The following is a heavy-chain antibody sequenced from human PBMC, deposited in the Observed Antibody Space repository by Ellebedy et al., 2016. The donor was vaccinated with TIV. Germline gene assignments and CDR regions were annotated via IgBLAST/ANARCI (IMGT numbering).Heavy chain of an antibody. D-gene: IGHD2-2*03. CDR2: ISGYNGDT. V-gene: IGHV1-18*04. CDR3: ARATFSWIYTSYYGMDV. Sequence: AASVKVSCKASGYSFTSYAISWVRQAPGQGLEWMGWISGYNGDTNHAQKVQGRVTMTTDTSTSTAYMELRSLTSDDSAVYFCARATFSWIYTSYYGMDVWGQGTTVTVSS. J-gene: IGHJ6*02. CDR1: GYSFTSYA.